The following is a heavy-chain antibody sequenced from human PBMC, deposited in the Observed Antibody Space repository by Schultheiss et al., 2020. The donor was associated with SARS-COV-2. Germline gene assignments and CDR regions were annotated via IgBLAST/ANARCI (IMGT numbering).Heavy chain of an antibody. CDR1: GGTFSSYA. Sequence: SVKVSCKASGGTFSSYAISWVRQAPGQGPEWLGGIIPIFGTANYAQKFQGRATITADKSTSTAFMELSSLRPEDTAVYYCARGLGDKRSPGYYYYGMDVWGQGTTVTVSS. CDR3: ARGLGDKRSPGYYYYGMDV. CDR2: IIPIFGTA. V-gene: IGHV1-69*06. D-gene: IGHD2-21*02. J-gene: IGHJ6*02.